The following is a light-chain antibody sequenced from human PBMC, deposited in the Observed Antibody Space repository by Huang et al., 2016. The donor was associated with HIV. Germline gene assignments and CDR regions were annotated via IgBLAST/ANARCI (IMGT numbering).Light chain of an antibody. V-gene: IGKV1-5*03. CDR3: QQYHSFSRLT. CDR2: KAS. Sequence: DIQMTQSPSTLSASVGDRVTLTCRASQSISSVLAWDQQKPGNAPNLLIYKASYLQSGVPSRFSVSGSGTECTLTINRLRPDDFATYYCQQYHSFSRLTFGGGTKLEIK. J-gene: IGKJ4*01. CDR1: QSISSV.